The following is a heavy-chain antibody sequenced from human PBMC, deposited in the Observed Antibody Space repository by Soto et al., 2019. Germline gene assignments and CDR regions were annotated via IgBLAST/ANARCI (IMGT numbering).Heavy chain of an antibody. V-gene: IGHV4-59*01. CDR2: ISYTGST. CDR1: DCAMRSYY. Sequence: QVQLQQSGPGLVKPSETLSLNCGVSDCAMRSYYWTWIRQAPGKGLEWLGCISYTGSTIYNPSLKSRVNMSVDTSNKQHSLRLNSVTAADTAVYYCARDRDYGDYDSWGQGTLVTVSS. CDR3: ARDRDYGDYDS. J-gene: IGHJ4*02. D-gene: IGHD4-17*01.